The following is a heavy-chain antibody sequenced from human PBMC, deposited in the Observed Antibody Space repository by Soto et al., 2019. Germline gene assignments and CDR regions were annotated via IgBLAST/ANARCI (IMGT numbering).Heavy chain of an antibody. CDR3: ARVSYYDSSTNYYYGMDV. Sequence: QVQLVQSGAEVKKPGASVKVSCTASGYTFTGYYMHWVRQAPGQGLEWMGWINPNSGGTNYAQKFQGWVTMTRDTSISTAYMELSRLRSDDTAVYYCARVSYYDSSTNYYYGMDVWGQGTTVTVSS. D-gene: IGHD3-22*01. J-gene: IGHJ6*02. CDR2: INPNSGGT. CDR1: GYTFTGYY. V-gene: IGHV1-2*04.